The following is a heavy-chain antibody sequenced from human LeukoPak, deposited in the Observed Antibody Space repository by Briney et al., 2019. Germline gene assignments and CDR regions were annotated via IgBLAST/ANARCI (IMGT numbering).Heavy chain of an antibody. Sequence: PGGSLRLSFAASGFTFSSYAMSWVRQAPGKGLEWVPAISGSGGSTYYADSVKGRFTISRDNSKNTLYLQMNSLRAEDTAVYYCAKDRRSVTTEYFQHWGQGTLVTVSS. D-gene: IGHD4-17*01. J-gene: IGHJ1*01. V-gene: IGHV3-23*01. CDR1: GFTFSSYA. CDR2: ISGSGGST. CDR3: AKDRRSVTTEYFQH.